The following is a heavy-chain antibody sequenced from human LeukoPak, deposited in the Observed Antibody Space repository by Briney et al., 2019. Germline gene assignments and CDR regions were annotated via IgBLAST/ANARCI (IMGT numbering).Heavy chain of an antibody. CDR1: GFTFSSYS. D-gene: IGHD1-26*01. CDR2: ISSSSSYI. V-gene: IGHV3-21*01. Sequence: GGSLRLSCAASGFTFSSYSMNWVRQAPGKGLEWVSSISSSSSYIYYADSVKGRFTISRDNAKNSLYLQMNSLRAEDTGVYYCARVGALDAFVIWGQGTMVTASS. CDR3: ARVGALDAFVI. J-gene: IGHJ3*02.